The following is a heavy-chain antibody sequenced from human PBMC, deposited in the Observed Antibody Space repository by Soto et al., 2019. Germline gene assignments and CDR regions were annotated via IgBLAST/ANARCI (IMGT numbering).Heavy chain of an antibody. D-gene: IGHD3-10*01. J-gene: IGHJ6*02. CDR1: GYTLTSYD. CDR3: ARVSWFGELGNIDYGLDV. V-gene: IGHV1-8*01. CDR2: MNPNSGDR. Sequence: QVQLVQSGAEVKKPGASVKVSCKASGYTLTSYDINWVRQATGQGLEWMGWMNPNSGDRGYAQKFQGRVTMTGNTSISTAYMELRSLRSEGTAVYYCARVSWFGELGNIDYGLDVWGQGTTVTVSS.